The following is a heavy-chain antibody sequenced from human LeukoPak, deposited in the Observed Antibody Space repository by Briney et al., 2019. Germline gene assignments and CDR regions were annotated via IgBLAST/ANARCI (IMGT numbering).Heavy chain of an antibody. CDR2: IYYSGST. Sequence: TSETLSLTCTVSGGSISSSSYYWGWIRQPPGKGLEWIGSIYYSGSTYYNPSLKSRVTISVDTSKNQFSLKLSSVTAADTAVYXXXXXXXXXXDNWNYLRPFDYWGQGTLVTVSS. J-gene: IGHJ4*02. CDR1: GGSISSSSYY. V-gene: IGHV4-39*01. CDR3: XXXXXXXXDNWNYLRPFDY. D-gene: IGHD1-7*01.